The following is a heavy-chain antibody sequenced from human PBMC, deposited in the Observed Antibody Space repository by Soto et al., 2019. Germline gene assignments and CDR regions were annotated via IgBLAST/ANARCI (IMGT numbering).Heavy chain of an antibody. D-gene: IGHD2-15*01. J-gene: IGHJ3*02. V-gene: IGHV5-10-1*01. CDR1: GYSFTSYW. Sequence: GESLKISCKGSGYSFTSYWISWVRQMPGKGLAWMGRIDPSDSYTNYSPSFQCHVIISADKSISTASLQWSSLKASAAAMYYCASSSVVDAFDILPQGAMLKVSS. CDR2: IDPSDSYT. CDR3: ASSSVVDAFDI.